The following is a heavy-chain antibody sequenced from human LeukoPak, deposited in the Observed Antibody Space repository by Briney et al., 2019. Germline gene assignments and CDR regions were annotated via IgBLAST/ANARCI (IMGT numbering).Heavy chain of an antibody. Sequence: ASVKVSCKATGYTFTSYGISWVRQAPGQGLEWMGWISSNSDNTNYAQKLQGRVTMTTDTSTSTAYMELRSLRSDDTAVYYCARSIAVAGTLDYWGQGTLVTVSS. D-gene: IGHD6-19*01. CDR2: ISSNSDNT. CDR3: ARSIAVAGTLDY. J-gene: IGHJ4*02. CDR1: GYTFTSYG. V-gene: IGHV1-18*01.